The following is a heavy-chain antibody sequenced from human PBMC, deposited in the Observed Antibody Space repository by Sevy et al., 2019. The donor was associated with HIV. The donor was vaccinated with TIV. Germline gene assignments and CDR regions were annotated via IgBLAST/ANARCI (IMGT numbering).Heavy chain of an antibody. D-gene: IGHD6-19*01. J-gene: IGHJ3*02. V-gene: IGHV1-18*01. Sequence: ASVKVSCEASGYTFTSYGISWVRQAPGQGLEWMGWISAHTGSTHYAQKLQGRVIMTTDTSTSTAYLELRSLRSDDTAVYYCARDSESSAWDAFDIWGQGTMVTVSS. CDR1: GYTFTSYG. CDR2: ISAHTGST. CDR3: ARDSESSAWDAFDI.